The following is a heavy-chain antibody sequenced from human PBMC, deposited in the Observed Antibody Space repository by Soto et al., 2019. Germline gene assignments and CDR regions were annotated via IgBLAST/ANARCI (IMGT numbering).Heavy chain of an antibody. Sequence: ASVKVSCKASGYTFTGYYMHWVRQAPGQGLEWMGWINPNSGGTNYAQKFQGRVTMTRDTSISTAYMELSRLRSDDAAVYYCARDLPPEIAAAGSGWFDPWGQGTLVTVSS. CDR3: ARDLPPEIAAAGSGWFDP. D-gene: IGHD6-13*01. V-gene: IGHV1-2*02. CDR1: GYTFTGYY. CDR2: INPNSGGT. J-gene: IGHJ5*02.